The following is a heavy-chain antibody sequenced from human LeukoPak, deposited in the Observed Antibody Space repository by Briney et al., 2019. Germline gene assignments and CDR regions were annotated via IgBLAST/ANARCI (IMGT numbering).Heavy chain of an antibody. D-gene: IGHD1-26*01. CDR2: IYYSGST. Sequence: PSETLSLTCTVSGGSISSSSYYWGWIRQPPGKGLEWIGSIYYSGSTYYNPSLKSRVTISVDTSKNQFSLKLSSVTAADTAVYYCAREAVGPQSGEFDYWGQGTLVTVSS. J-gene: IGHJ4*02. V-gene: IGHV4-39*07. CDR3: AREAVGPQSGEFDY. CDR1: GGSISSSSYY.